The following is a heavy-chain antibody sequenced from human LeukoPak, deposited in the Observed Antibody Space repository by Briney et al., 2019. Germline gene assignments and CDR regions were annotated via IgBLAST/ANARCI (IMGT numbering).Heavy chain of an antibody. Sequence: GGSLRLSCAASGFTFSSYSMNWVRQAPGKGLEWVSSISSSSSYIYYADSVKGRFTISRDNAKNSLYPQMNSLRAEDTAVYYCARDSLVVGNAFDIWAKGQWSPSLQ. D-gene: IGHD2-2*01. V-gene: IGHV3-21*01. CDR3: ARDSLVVGNAFDI. CDR1: GFTFSSYS. CDR2: ISSSSSYI. J-gene: IGHJ3*02.